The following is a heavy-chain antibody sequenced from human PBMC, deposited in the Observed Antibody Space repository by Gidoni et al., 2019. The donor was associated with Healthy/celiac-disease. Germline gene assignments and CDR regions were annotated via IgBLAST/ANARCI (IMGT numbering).Heavy chain of an antibody. CDR3: ARDIAVAGT. J-gene: IGHJ4*02. D-gene: IGHD6-19*01. V-gene: IGHV3-48*01. CDR2: ISSRSSTI. Sequence: GKGLEWVSYISSRSSTIYYADSVKGRFTISRDNAKNSLYLQMNSLRAEDTAVYYCARDIAVAGTWGQGTLVTVSS.